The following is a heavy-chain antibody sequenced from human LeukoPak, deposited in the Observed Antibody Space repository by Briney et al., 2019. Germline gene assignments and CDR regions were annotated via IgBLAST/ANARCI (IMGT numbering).Heavy chain of an antibody. CDR1: GYTFTSYY. V-gene: IGHV1-46*01. CDR3: AREVVAASLGY. CDR2: INPSGGST. Sequence: ASVKVSCKASGYTFTSYYMHWVRQAPGQGLEWMGIINPSGGSTSYAQKFQGRVTMTRDMSTSTVYMELSSLRSEETAVYYCAREVVAASLGYWGQGTLVTVSS. J-gene: IGHJ4*02. D-gene: IGHD2-15*01.